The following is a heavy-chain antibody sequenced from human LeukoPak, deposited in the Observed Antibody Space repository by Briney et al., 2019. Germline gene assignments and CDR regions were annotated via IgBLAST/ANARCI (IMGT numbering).Heavy chain of an antibody. Sequence: PSETLSLTCTVSGGSISSSSYYWGWIRQPPGKGLEWIGSIYYSGSTYYNPSRKSRVTISVDKPKNQFSLKLSSVTAADTAVYYCARHGAEGEYYYYYYTDVWGKGTTVTVSS. J-gene: IGHJ6*03. V-gene: IGHV4-39*01. CDR3: ARHGAEGEYYYYYYTDV. CDR2: IYYSGST. D-gene: IGHD3-10*01. CDR1: GGSISSSSYY.